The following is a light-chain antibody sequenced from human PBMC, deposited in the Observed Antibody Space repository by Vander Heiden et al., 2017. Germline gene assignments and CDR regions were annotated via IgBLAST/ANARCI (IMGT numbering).Light chain of an antibody. CDR1: SSDVGDHNY. Sequence: QSALTQPASVSGSPGQSLPISCTVPSSDVGDHNYVSWYQHHPGKSPKHLPYGVSNRPSGVSHRFSGSKSGTTASLTISGLQAEAEADYDCNSYSSSSTLVVFGGGTELTVL. V-gene: IGLV2-14*03. CDR3: NSYSSSSTLVV. J-gene: IGLJ3*02. CDR2: GVS.